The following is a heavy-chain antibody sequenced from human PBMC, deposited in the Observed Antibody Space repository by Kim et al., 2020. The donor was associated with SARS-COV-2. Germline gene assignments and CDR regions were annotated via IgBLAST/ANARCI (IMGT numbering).Heavy chain of an antibody. CDR2: INHSGST. J-gene: IGHJ3*02. Sequence: SETLSLTCAVYGGSFSGYYWSWIRQPPGKGLEWIGEINHSGSTNYNPSLTSRVTISVDTSKNQFSLKLSSVTAADTAVYYCARGPLSRSRAFDIWGQGT. V-gene: IGHV4-34*01. CDR3: ARGPLSRSRAFDI. D-gene: IGHD2-15*01. CDR1: GGSFSGYY.